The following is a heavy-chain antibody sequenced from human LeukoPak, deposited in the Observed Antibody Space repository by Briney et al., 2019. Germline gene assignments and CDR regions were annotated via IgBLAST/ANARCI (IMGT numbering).Heavy chain of an antibody. CDR1: GYTFSAYG. CDR3: ARDLAGVVGVTAWFDP. Sequence: ASVKVSCKASGYTFSAYGITWVRQAPGQGLEWMGWISASNGNTNYAQKLHGRVTMTTDTSTNTVYMELRSLRFDDTAVYYCARDLAGVVGVTAWFDPWGQGTLVTVSS. J-gene: IGHJ5*02. D-gene: IGHD1-26*01. CDR2: ISASNGNT. V-gene: IGHV1-18*01.